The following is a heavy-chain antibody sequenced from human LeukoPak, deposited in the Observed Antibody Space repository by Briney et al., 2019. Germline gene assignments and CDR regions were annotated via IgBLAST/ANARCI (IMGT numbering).Heavy chain of an antibody. CDR1: GYTFTGYY. Sequence: ASVKVSCKASGYTFTGYYMHWVRQAPGRELEWMGWIYPNSGGTNYAQKFQGRVTMTRDTSISTAYMELSRLRSDDTAVYYCARLAWIQLWLFPEVDFDYWGQGTLVTVSS. V-gene: IGHV1-2*02. D-gene: IGHD5-18*01. CDR3: ARLAWIQLWLFPEVDFDY. J-gene: IGHJ4*02. CDR2: IYPNSGGT.